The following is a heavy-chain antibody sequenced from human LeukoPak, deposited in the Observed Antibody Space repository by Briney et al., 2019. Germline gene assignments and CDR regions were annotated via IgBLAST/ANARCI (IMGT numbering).Heavy chain of an antibody. Sequence: GASVKVSCKASGYTFTGYYLHWVRQAPGQGLEWMGWINPNSGGTNYAQKFQGRVTMTRDTSISTAYMELSRLRSDDTAVYYCARDVDTAMVTENWFDPWGQGTLVTVSS. CDR1: GYTFTGYY. J-gene: IGHJ5*02. CDR2: INPNSGGT. V-gene: IGHV1-2*02. CDR3: ARDVDTAMVTENWFDP. D-gene: IGHD5-18*01.